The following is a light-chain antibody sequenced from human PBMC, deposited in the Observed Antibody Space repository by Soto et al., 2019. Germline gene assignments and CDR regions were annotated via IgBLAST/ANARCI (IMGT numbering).Light chain of an antibody. J-gene: IGLJ2*01. Sequence: QPVLTQSPSASASLGASVKLTCTLSSGHSSYAIAWHQQQPEKGPRYLMKLNSDGSHNKGDGIPDRFSGSSSGAERYLTISSLQSEDEADYYCQTWDIGGSVVFGGGTKVTV. CDR1: SGHSSYA. CDR3: QTWDIGGSVV. V-gene: IGLV4-69*01. CDR2: LNSDGSH.